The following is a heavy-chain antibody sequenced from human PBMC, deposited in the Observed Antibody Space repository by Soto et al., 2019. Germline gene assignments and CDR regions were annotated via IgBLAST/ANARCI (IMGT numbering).Heavy chain of an antibody. V-gene: IGHV3-23*01. CDR3: AKGRRFIDTFDY. CDR2: ISGSTSGT. Sequence: EVQLLASGGGLVQPGGSLRLSCAASGFAFSSYAMSWVRQAPGKGLEWVSSISGSTSGTYYADAVKGRFTISRDKSYNTLYLQMNSLRAEDTAVYYCAKGRRFIDTFDYWGQGALVTVSS. CDR1: GFAFSSYA. J-gene: IGHJ4*02. D-gene: IGHD3-16*02.